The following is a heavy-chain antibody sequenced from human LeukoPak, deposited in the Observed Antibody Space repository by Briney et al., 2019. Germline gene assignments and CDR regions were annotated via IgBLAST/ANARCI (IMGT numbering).Heavy chain of an antibody. CDR2: ISNSAGTI. V-gene: IGHV3-11*01. D-gene: IGHD5-18*01. Sequence: TGGSLRLSCAASGFAFSDHYMSWIRQAPGKGLEWVSYISNSAGTIYYADSVKGRFTISRDNAKRSVFLHMSSLRAEDTAVYYCASGYTYGYVQSFDYWGQGTLVTVSS. CDR3: ASGYTYGYVQSFDY. J-gene: IGHJ4*02. CDR1: GFAFSDHY.